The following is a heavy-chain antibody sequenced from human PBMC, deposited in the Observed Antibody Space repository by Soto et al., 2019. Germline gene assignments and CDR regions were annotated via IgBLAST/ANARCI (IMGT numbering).Heavy chain of an antibody. D-gene: IGHD3-10*01. Sequence: SETLSLTCTVSGGSISSSSYYWGWIRQPPGKGLEWIGSIYYSGSTYYNPSLKSRVTISVDTSKNQFSLKLSSVTAADTAVYYCARSEGGPGAHDYWGQGTLVTVSS. CDR3: ARSEGGPGAHDY. V-gene: IGHV4-39*01. J-gene: IGHJ4*02. CDR1: GGSISSSSYY. CDR2: IYYSGST.